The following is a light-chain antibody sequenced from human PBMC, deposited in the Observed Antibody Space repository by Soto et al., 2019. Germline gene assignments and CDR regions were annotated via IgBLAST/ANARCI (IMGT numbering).Light chain of an antibody. V-gene: IGKV3-20*01. CDR2: GAS. CDR1: QSVTGTS. J-gene: IGKJ5*01. CDR3: QHYGNSPTIT. Sequence: EIVLTQSPGTLSLSPGESATLSCRASQSVTGTSLAWYRQKPGLAPRLLIYGASSRATGISDRFSGSGSGTDFTLTISRLEPEYFAVYYCQHYGNSPTITFGQGTRLEIK.